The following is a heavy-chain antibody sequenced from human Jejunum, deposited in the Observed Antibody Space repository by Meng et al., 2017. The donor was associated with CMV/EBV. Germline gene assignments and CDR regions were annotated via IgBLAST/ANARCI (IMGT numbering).Heavy chain of an antibody. V-gene: IGHV3-23*01. CDR3: AKDYVSFSTYRSGWPVDY. D-gene: IGHD6-19*01. CDR1: SNYA. CDR2: ISGSGRTT. Sequence: SNYALSWVRQAPGKGLEWVSSISGSGRTTYYADSVRGRLTISRDNSKNTLYLQVNSLRAEDTAVYFCAKDYVSFSTYRSGWPVDYWGRGTLVTVSS. J-gene: IGHJ4*02.